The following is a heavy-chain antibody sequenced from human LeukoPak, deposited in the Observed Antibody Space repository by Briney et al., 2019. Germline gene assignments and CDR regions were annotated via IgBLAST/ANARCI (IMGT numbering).Heavy chain of an antibody. J-gene: IGHJ3*02. Sequence: SETLSLTCTVSGGSISSYYWSWIRQPPGKGLEWIGYIYYSGSTNYNPSLKSRVTISVDTSKNQFSLKLSSVTAADTAVYYCVRGLRIAVAGTCAFDIWGQGTMVTVSS. V-gene: IGHV4-59*01. CDR1: GGSISSYY. D-gene: IGHD6-19*01. CDR3: VRGLRIAVAGTCAFDI. CDR2: IYYSGST.